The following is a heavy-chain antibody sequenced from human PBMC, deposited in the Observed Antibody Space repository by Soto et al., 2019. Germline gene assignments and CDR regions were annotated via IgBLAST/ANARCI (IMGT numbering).Heavy chain of an antibody. CDR3: ARGSVYSCYYSGFDY. CDR2: IGTAGDT. Sequence: EVQLVESGGGLVQPGGSLRLSCAASGFTFSSYDMHWVRQATGKGLEWVSAIGTAGDTYYPGSVKGRFTISRENAKNSLYLQMNILRAGDTAVYYCARGSVYSCYYSGFDYWGQGTMVTVSS. V-gene: IGHV3-13*04. CDR1: GFTFSSYD. J-gene: IGHJ4*02. D-gene: IGHD5-12*01.